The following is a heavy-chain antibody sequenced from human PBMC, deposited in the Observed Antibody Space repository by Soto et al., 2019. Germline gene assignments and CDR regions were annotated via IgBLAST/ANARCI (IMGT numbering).Heavy chain of an antibody. Sequence: ASVKVSCKTSGYTFSNYGITWVRQAPGQPLEWLGWISLYSDGTNYAQKFQGRVSMTTDTSTTTAYMELRSPRSDDTAVYYCARVVPGAEAWFGPWGQGTLVTVSS. V-gene: IGHV1-18*01. J-gene: IGHJ5*02. CDR2: ISLYSDGT. CDR1: GYTFSNYG. D-gene: IGHD2-2*01. CDR3: ARVVPGAEAWFGP.